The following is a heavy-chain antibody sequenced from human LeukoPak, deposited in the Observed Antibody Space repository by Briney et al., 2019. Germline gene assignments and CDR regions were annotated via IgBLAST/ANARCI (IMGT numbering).Heavy chain of an antibody. D-gene: IGHD6-13*01. J-gene: IGHJ6*03. V-gene: IGHV4-34*01. CDR3: ARGEAAAKPPRYYYYMDV. CDR1: GGSFSGYY. CDR2: INHSGST. Sequence: SETLSLTCAVYGGSFSGYYWSWIRQPPGKGLEWIGEINHSGSTNYNPSLKSRVTISVDTSKNQFSLKLSSVTAADTAVYYCARGEAAAKPPRYYYYMDVWGKGTTVTVSS.